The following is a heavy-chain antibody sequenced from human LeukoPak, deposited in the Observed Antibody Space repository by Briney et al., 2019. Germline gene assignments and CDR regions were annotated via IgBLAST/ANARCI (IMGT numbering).Heavy chain of an antibody. D-gene: IGHD6-6*01. J-gene: IGHJ4*02. CDR1: GFTFADYA. V-gene: IGHV3-23*01. Sequence: GRSLRLSCAASGFTFADYAMSWVRQAPGKGLEWVSAISGSGGSTYYADSVKGRFTISRDNSKNTLYLQMNSLRAEDTAVYYCAKAQFEYSSSSSLDYWGQGTLVTVSS. CDR2: ISGSGGST. CDR3: AKAQFEYSSSSSLDY.